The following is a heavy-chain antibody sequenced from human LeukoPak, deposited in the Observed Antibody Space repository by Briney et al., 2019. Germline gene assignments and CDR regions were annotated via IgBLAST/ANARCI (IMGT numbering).Heavy chain of an antibody. J-gene: IGHJ4*02. Sequence: GGSLRLSCAASGFTFSDYAINWVRQAPGKGLEWVSSISSGGSYISYADSVKGRFTVSRDNAKDSLFLQMRSLRDEDTAVYYCPRGPALYCTSSSCLDGVDWGQGTLVSVSS. CDR2: ISSGGSYI. CDR1: GFTFSDYA. CDR3: PRGPALYCTSSSCLDGVD. D-gene: IGHD2-2*01. V-gene: IGHV3-21*01.